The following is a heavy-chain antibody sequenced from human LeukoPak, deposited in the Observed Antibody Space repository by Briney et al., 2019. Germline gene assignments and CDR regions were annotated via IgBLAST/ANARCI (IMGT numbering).Heavy chain of an antibody. CDR3: ARGDYGGDYFDY. V-gene: IGHV3-23*01. CDR1: GFTFSTYA. Sequence: GESLRLSCVASGFTFSTYAMSWVRQAPGKGLEWVSTIVGRGGSTFYTDSVKGRFSISRDNSKNTLFLQMNSLRAEDTAVYYCARGDYGGDYFDYWGQGTLVTVSS. CDR2: IVGRGGST. D-gene: IGHD4-23*01. J-gene: IGHJ4*02.